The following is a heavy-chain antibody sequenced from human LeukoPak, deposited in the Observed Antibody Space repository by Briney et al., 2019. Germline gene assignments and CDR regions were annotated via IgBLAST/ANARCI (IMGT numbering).Heavy chain of an antibody. CDR1: GGTFSSYA. CDR3: ARALAAAGPDAFDI. D-gene: IGHD6-13*01. CDR2: IIPIFGTA. V-gene: IGHV1-69*06. Sequence: SAKVSCKASGGTFSSYAISWVRQAPGQGLEWMGGIIPIFGTANYAQKFQGRVTITADKSTSTAYMELSSLRSEDTAVYYCARALAAAGPDAFDIWGQGTMVTVSS. J-gene: IGHJ3*02.